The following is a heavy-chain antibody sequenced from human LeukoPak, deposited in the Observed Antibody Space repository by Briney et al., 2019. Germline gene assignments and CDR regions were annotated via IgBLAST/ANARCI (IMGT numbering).Heavy chain of an antibody. V-gene: IGHV3-43*02. CDR3: AKGNDYYGSGSYMDV. Sequence: PGGSLRLSCAASGFTFDDYAMHWVRHAPGKGLEWVSLISGDGGSTYYADSVKGRFTISRDNSKNSLYLQMNSLRTEDTALYYCAKGNDYYGSGSYMDVWGKGTTVTVSS. CDR2: ISGDGGST. J-gene: IGHJ6*03. CDR1: GFTFDDYA. D-gene: IGHD3-10*01.